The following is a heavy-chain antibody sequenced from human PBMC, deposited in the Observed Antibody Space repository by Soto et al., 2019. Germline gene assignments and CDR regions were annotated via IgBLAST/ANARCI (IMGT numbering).Heavy chain of an antibody. CDR1: GFTFSSSG. CDR3: AKDKYYYYS. CDR2: ISGGVDTK. Sequence: GGSLRLACVASGFTFSSSGMSWVRQAPGKGLEWVSSISGGVDTKYYADSVKGRFTISRDSTKSTLYLQMNSLGADDTAIYYCAKDKYYYYSWGEGTLVTVSS. V-gene: IGHV3-23*01. D-gene: IGHD6-6*01. J-gene: IGHJ4*02.